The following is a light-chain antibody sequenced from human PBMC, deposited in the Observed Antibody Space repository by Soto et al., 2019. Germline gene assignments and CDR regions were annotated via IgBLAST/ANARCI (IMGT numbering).Light chain of an antibody. V-gene: IGLV2-14*01. CDR1: SSDVGGYNY. CDR2: EVS. J-gene: IGLJ1*01. Sequence: QSALTQPASVSGSPGQSITISCTGTSSDVGGYNYVSWYQQHPGKAPKLMIYEVSNRPSGVSNRFSGSKSGNTASLTISGRQAEDEAAYFCSSYGSTSTRYVFGTGTKLTVL. CDR3: SSYGSTSTRYV.